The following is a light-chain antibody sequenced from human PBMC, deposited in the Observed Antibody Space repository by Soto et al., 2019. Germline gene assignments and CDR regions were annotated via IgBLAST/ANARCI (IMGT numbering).Light chain of an antibody. CDR3: QQYDSSPT. Sequence: EIVLTQSPGTLSLSPGERATLSCRASQSVSSSYLAWYQQKPGQAPTLLLYGASSRATGIPDRFSGSGSGTDFTLTISGLEPEDFAVYSCQQYDSSPTFGGGTKVEIK. CDR1: QSVSSSY. CDR2: GAS. V-gene: IGKV3-20*01. J-gene: IGKJ4*01.